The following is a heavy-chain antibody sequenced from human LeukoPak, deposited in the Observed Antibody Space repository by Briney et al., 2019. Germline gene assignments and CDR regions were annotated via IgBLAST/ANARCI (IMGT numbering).Heavy chain of an antibody. CDR3: ARSYGDYEIDY. D-gene: IGHD4-17*01. Sequence: GGSLRLSCAASGFTFRSYSMNWVRQAPGKGLEWVSSISSSSSYIYYADSVKGRFTISRDNAKNSLYLQMNSLRAEDTAMYYCARSYGDYEIDYWGQGTLVTVSS. CDR2: ISSSSSYI. J-gene: IGHJ4*02. V-gene: IGHV3-21*01. CDR1: GFTFRSYS.